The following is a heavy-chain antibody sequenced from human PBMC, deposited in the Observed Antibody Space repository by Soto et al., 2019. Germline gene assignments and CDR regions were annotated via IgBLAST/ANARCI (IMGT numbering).Heavy chain of an antibody. CDR1: GGTFSSYA. Sequence: SVKVSCKASGGTFSSYAFSWVRQAPGQGLEWMGGIIRIFHTPTYAQKFQGRVTITADESTSTAYMELITLRSDDTAVYYCAESSTSYYYYGIDVWGQGTPVTVSS. V-gene: IGHV1-69*13. D-gene: IGHD2-2*01. CDR2: IIRIFHTP. J-gene: IGHJ6*02. CDR3: AESSTSYYYYGIDV.